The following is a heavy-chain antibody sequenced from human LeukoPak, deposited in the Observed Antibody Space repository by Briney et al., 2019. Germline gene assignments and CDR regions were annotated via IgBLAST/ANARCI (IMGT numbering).Heavy chain of an antibody. V-gene: IGHV4-4*02. D-gene: IGHD6-13*01. CDR2: IYHSGST. Sequence: SETLSLTCAVSGGSISSSNWWSWVRQPPGQGLEWIGEIYHSGSTNYNPSLKSRVTISVDKSKNQFSLKLSSVTAADTAVYYCARVIATDYGMDVWGQGTTVTVPS. CDR1: GGSISSSNW. J-gene: IGHJ6*02. CDR3: ARVIATDYGMDV.